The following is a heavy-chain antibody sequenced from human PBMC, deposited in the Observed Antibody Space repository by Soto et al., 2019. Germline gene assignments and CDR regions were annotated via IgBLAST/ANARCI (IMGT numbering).Heavy chain of an antibody. D-gene: IGHD6-6*01. V-gene: IGHV4-31*03. J-gene: IGHJ4*02. CDR3: AGAARPSPFDL. CDR1: GGSISSGGYY. CDR2: IYYSGST. Sequence: SETLSLTCTVSGGSISSGGYYWSWIRQHPGKGLEWIGYIYYSGSTYYNPSLKSRVTISVDTSKNQFSLNLSSVTAADTAVYYCAGAARPSPFDLWGRRTPVTVSS.